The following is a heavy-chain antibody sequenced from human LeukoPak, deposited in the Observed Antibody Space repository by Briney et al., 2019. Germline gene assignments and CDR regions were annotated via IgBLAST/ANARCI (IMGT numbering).Heavy chain of an antibody. Sequence: PGRSLRLSCAASGFTFSSYAMHWVRQAPGKGLEWVSGISWNSGSIDYADSVKGRFTISRDNAKNSLYLQMNSLRAEDTALYYCAKSTLYDTPYYFDYWGQGTLVTVSS. CDR1: GFTFSSYA. CDR3: AKSTLYDTPYYFDY. J-gene: IGHJ4*02. CDR2: ISWNSGSI. V-gene: IGHV3-9*01. D-gene: IGHD3-22*01.